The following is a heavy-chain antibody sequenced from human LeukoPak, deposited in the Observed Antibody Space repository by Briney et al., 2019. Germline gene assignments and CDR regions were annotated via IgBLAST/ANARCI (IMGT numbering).Heavy chain of an antibody. CDR1: GFTFSVYW. CDR3: ARDRGWNTFDY. Sequence: GSSLRFSCAASGFTFSVYWMGLVRLPPGERVDWVANIKEDGTGRHYVDSVNGRLTISRDNAQESPSLQMNTLTAEDTAVYDCARDRGWNTFDYWGHGTLVTVSP. J-gene: IGHJ4*01. D-gene: IGHD1/OR15-1a*01. CDR2: IKEDGTGR. V-gene: IGHV3-7*01.